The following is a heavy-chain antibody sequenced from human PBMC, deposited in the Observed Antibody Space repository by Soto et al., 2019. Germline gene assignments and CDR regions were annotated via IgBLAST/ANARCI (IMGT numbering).Heavy chain of an antibody. CDR2: IYYNGNT. V-gene: IGHV4-30-4*01. CDR3: ARAASCGGDCSNGFDP. Sequence: SETLSLTCTVSGASVSSGTYYWSWIRQPPGKGLEWIGYIYYNGNTYYNPSLKSRVTILLDTSKNQFSLNLNSVTAVDTAVYYCARAASCGGDCSNGFDPWGQGTLVTVSS. CDR1: GASVSSGTYY. D-gene: IGHD2-21*02. J-gene: IGHJ5*02.